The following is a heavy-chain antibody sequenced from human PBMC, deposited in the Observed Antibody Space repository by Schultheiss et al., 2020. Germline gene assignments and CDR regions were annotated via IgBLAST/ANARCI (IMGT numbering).Heavy chain of an antibody. Sequence: SETLSLTCAVSGVPVDNPQFFWTWIRQTAGKGLEWIGRISTSGNSHYNPSLKSRGTISIDTSKKQFSLKLRSVTAADTAVYYCAGRYCSGGSCYPAYWGQGTLVTVSS. CDR2: ISTSGNS. CDR3: AGRYCSGGSCYPAY. V-gene: IGHV4-61*10. D-gene: IGHD2-15*01. CDR1: GVPVDNPQFF. J-gene: IGHJ4*02.